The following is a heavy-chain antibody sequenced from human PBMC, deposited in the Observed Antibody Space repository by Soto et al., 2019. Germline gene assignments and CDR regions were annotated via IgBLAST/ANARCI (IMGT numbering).Heavy chain of an antibody. J-gene: IGHJ4*02. CDR2: TNPKNGGT. CDR1: GYTFTDYY. D-gene: IGHD5-12*01. Sequence: QVQLVQSGAEVKKPGASVKVSCKASGYTFTDYYIHWVRQAPGQGLEWMGWTNPKNGGTKYVQKFQGRVTMTRDTSIRIAYMELSRLRYDDTAVYYCARGGNSGYYYEWGQGTLVTVSS. CDR3: ARGGNSGYYYE. V-gene: IGHV1-2*02.